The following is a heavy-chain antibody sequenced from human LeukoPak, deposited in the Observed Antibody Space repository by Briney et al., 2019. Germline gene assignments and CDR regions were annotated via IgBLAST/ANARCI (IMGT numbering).Heavy chain of an antibody. Sequence: SGGSLRLSCAASGFTVSSNYMSWVRQAPGKGLEWVSVIYSGGSTYYADSVKGRFTISRDNSKNTLYLQMNSLRAEDTAVYYCAKTLLWFGELSEVSYWGQGTLVTVSS. CDR3: AKTLLWFGELSEVSY. CDR2: IYSGGST. CDR1: GFTVSSNY. D-gene: IGHD3-10*01. V-gene: IGHV3-66*01. J-gene: IGHJ4*02.